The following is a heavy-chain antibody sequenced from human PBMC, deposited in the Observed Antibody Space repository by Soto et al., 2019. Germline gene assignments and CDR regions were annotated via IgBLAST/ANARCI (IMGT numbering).Heavy chain of an antibody. CDR2: IAVGSGNT. J-gene: IGHJ4*02. CDR3: ADASCY. V-gene: IGHV1-58*01. Sequence: SVKVSCKASGFTFTSSAVPWVRQARGQRLEWIGCIAVGSGNTNYAQKFQESATITRDMTTSTAYTELSSLRSEDTAVYYCADASCYWGQGTLVTVSP. CDR1: GFTFTSSA.